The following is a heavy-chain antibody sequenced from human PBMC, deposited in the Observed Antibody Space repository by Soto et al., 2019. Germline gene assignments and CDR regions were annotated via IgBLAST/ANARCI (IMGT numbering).Heavy chain of an antibody. CDR1: GFAFSSHA. Sequence: DVQLLESGGPLVQPGASLRLSCATSGFAFSSHAMSWVRQAPRKGLEWVSAIGGTGGTTYHADSVKGRFTISKDDSKNTVYLQMISLRAEDTGIYYCAKGYGDYVRVVAHWGQGTLVTVSS. J-gene: IGHJ4*02. CDR2: IGGTGGTT. CDR3: AKGYGDYVRVVAH. V-gene: IGHV3-23*01. D-gene: IGHD4-17*01.